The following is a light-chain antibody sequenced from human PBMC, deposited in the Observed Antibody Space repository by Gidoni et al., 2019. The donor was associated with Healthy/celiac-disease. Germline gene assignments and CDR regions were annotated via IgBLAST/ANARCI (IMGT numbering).Light chain of an antibody. CDR3: QQYGSSPWT. V-gene: IGKV3-20*01. CDR1: QSVSSSY. J-gene: IGKJ1*01. CDR2: GAS. Sequence: IVLTQSPGTLSLSPGERATLSYRASQSVSSSYLAWYQQKPGQAPRLLSYGASSRATGIPDRFSGSGSGTDFTLTISRLEPEDFAVYYCQQYGSSPWTFGQGTKVEIK.